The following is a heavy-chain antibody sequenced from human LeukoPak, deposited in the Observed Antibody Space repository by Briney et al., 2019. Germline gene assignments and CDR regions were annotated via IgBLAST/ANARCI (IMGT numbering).Heavy chain of an antibody. D-gene: IGHD4-23*01. CDR2: ISISSRTI. J-gene: IGHJ4*02. CDR1: GFTFSSYN. Sequence: GGSLRLSCAASGFTFSSYNMNWVRQAPGKGLEWVSYISISSRTIYYANSVRGRFTISRDNAKNSLFLQMNSLRAEDTAVYYCARDPGGTSFFFDYWGQGTLVTVSP. CDR3: ARDPGGTSFFFDY. V-gene: IGHV3-48*01.